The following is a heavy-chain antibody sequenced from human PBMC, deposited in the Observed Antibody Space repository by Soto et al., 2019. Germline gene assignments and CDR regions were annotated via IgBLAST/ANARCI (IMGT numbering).Heavy chain of an antibody. V-gene: IGHV4-59*12. CDR1: GVSLSSYT. D-gene: IGHD6-13*01. CDR2: MYSSGGT. CDR3: ARANKTAPGTWSGDDRVDAFDH. J-gene: IGHJ4*02. Sequence: GTLSLSCAVSGVSLSSYTWSWIRQPPGEGLEWIGCMYSSGGTNDNPALKSRVTISVDTSKNQFFLKRSPVNATDTEVYYCARANKTAPGTWSGDDRVDAFDHWGQGTLVTVPS.